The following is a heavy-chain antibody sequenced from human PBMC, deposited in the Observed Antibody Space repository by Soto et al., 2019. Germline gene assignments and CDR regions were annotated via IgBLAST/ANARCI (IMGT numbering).Heavy chain of an antibody. CDR2: MYYSRST. D-gene: IGHD6-13*01. CDR1: GGSINSGGYY. V-gene: IGHV4-31*03. J-gene: IGHJ4*02. CDR3: ARGYRQSGYSSSWVFDY. Sequence: QVQLRESGPGLVKPSQTLSLTCTVSGGSINSGGYYWNWIRQHPGKGLEWIVYMYYSRSTYYNPFLRSRFIISADTSEKHFSLKLSSVTAADTAVYFCARGYRQSGYSSSWVFDYWGQGTLVNVSS.